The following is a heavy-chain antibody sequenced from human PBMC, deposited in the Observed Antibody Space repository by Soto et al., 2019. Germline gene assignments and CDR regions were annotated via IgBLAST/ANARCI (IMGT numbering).Heavy chain of an antibody. J-gene: IGHJ5*02. D-gene: IGHD1-26*01. Sequence: PGGSLRLSCAVSGFICSSYDMSWVRQAPGKGLEWVSTILVGGSTYYADSVKGRFTISRDNSKNTLYLQMNSLRAEDTAVYYCAKDHLPVGFDPWGQGTLVTVSS. CDR2: ILVGGST. V-gene: IGHV3-23*01. CDR1: GFICSSYD. CDR3: AKDHLPVGFDP.